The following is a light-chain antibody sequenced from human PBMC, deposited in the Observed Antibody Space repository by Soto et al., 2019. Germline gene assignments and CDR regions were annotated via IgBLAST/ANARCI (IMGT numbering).Light chain of an antibody. J-gene: IGLJ3*02. CDR1: SSNIGAGYD. CDR3: QSYASSLSGWV. Sequence: QSVLTQPPSVSGAPGQRVTISCTGSSSNIGAGYDVHWYQQLPGTAPKLLIYGNSNRPSGVPDRFSGSKSGTSASLAITGLQAEDEADYYCQSYASSLSGWVFGRGTKLTVL. CDR2: GNS. V-gene: IGLV1-40*01.